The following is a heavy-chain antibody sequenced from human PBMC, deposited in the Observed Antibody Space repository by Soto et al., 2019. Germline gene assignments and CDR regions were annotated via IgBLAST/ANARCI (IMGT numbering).Heavy chain of an antibody. Sequence: GGSLRLSCAVSGFTLIDYGMHWVRQAPGKGLEWVAVMSYDGNNKHYADSVKGRFTISGDNSKSTLYLQMNNLRAEDTALYYCAKGQRASWVAFDIWGQGTMVTVSS. CDR3: AKGQRASWVAFDI. J-gene: IGHJ3*02. V-gene: IGHV3-30*18. CDR2: MSYDGNNK. CDR1: GFTLIDYG. D-gene: IGHD2-2*01.